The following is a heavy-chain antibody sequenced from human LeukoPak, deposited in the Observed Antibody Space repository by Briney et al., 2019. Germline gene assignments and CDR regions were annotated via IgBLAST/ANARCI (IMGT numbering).Heavy chain of an antibody. D-gene: IGHD6-19*01. CDR3: AGLEGRYSTDWFYFFDY. CDR2: MYLGGTT. J-gene: IGHJ4*02. V-gene: IGHV4-4*02. CDR1: GGSISSLNL. Sequence: SETLSLTCIVSGGSISSLNLWSWLRQPPGKGLEWIGEMYLGGTTNFNPSLKSRVTILIDKSKNQLSLQLTSVTAADTAVYYCAGLEGRYSTDWFYFFDYWGQGALVTVSS.